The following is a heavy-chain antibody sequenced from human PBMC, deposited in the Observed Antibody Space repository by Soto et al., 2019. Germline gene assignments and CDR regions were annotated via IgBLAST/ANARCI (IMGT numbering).Heavy chain of an antibody. D-gene: IGHD4-17*01. CDR3: ERDCTTVTTPCY. J-gene: IGHJ4*02. V-gene: IGHV1-69*12. CDR1: GGTFSSYA. CDR2: IIPIFGTA. Sequence: QVQLVQSGAEVKKPGSSVKVSCKASGGTFSSYAISWVRQAPGQGLEWMGGIIPIFGTANYAQKFQGRVTMXAVXSTSTAYMELSSLRSEDTAVYYCERDCTTVTTPCYWGQGTLVTVSS.